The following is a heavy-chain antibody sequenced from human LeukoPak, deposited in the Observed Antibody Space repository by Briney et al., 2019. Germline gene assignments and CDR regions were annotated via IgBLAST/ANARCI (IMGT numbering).Heavy chain of an antibody. J-gene: IGHJ4*02. CDR2: IIPILGIA. Sequence: SVKVSCKASGGTFSSYAISWVRQAPGQGLEWMGRIIPILGIANYAQKFQGRVTITADKSTSTTYMELSSLRSEDTAVYYCARDFGVVIKPPDYWGQGTLVTVSS. D-gene: IGHD3-3*01. CDR3: ARDFGVVIKPPDY. V-gene: IGHV1-69*04. CDR1: GGTFSSYA.